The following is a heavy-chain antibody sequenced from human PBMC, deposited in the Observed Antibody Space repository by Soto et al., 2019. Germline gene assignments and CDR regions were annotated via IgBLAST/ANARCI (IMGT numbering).Heavy chain of an antibody. CDR2: ISGSGGST. Sequence: PGGSLRLSCAASGFTFSSYAMSWVRQAPGKGLEWVSAISGSGGSTYYADSVKGRFTISRDNSKNTLYLQMNSLRAEDTAVYYCAKATGYSSRKPLDYWGQGTLVTVSS. J-gene: IGHJ4*02. D-gene: IGHD6-13*01. V-gene: IGHV3-23*01. CDR3: AKATGYSSRKPLDY. CDR1: GFTFSSYA.